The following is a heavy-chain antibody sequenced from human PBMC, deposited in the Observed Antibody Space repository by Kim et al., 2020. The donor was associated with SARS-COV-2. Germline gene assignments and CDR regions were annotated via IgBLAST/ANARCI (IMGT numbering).Heavy chain of an antibody. V-gene: IGHV4-30-4*01. Sequence: SETLSLTCTVSGGSISSGDYYWSWIRQPPGKGLEWIGYIYYSGSTYYNPSLKSRVTISVDTSKNQFSLKLSSVTAADTAVYYCARDYGDYANWFDPWGQGTLVTVSS. CDR1: GGSISSGDYY. D-gene: IGHD4-17*01. CDR2: IYYSGST. CDR3: ARDYGDYANWFDP. J-gene: IGHJ5*02.